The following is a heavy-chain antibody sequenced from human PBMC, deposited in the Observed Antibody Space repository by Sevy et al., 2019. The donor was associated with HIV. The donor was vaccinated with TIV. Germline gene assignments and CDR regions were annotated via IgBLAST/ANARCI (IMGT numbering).Heavy chain of an antibody. CDR3: VKGYGGNYYGMDV. J-gene: IGHJ6*02. CDR2: ISSNGGST. CDR1: GFSFSSYA. V-gene: IGHV3-64D*06. Sequence: GGSLRLSCSASGFSFSSYAMHWVRQAPGKGLECVSAISSNGGSTYYADSVKGRFTISRDNSKNTLYLQMSSLRAEDTAVYYCVKGYGGNYYGMDVWGQGSTVTVSS. D-gene: IGHD4-17*01.